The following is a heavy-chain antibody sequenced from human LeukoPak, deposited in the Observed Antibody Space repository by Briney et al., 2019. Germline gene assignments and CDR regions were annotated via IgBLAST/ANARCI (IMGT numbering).Heavy chain of an antibody. CDR2: IYYSGST. J-gene: IGHJ3*02. D-gene: IGHD1-26*01. CDR1: GGSISSYY. Sequence: SETLSLTCTVSGGSISSYYWGWIRQPPGKGLEWIGSIYYSGSTYYNPSLKSRVTISVDTSKNQFSLKLSSVTAADTAVYYCARDPLRWERIGGAFDIWGQGTMVTVSS. V-gene: IGHV4-39*02. CDR3: ARDPLRWERIGGAFDI.